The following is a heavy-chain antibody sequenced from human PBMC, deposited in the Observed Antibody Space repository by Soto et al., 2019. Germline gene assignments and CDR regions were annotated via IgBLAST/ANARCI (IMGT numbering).Heavy chain of an antibody. CDR1: GFTFRNYA. D-gene: IGHD6-13*01. Sequence: GGSLRLSCAASGFTFRNYAMSWVRQAPGKGPEWVAASSGSGTDTYYADSVKGRFTISRDNSKNTLYVQLTSVRAEDTAIYYCAKEKSSDSSFDYWGQGTLVTVSS. V-gene: IGHV3-23*01. J-gene: IGHJ4*02. CDR3: AKEKSSDSSFDY. CDR2: SSGSGTDT.